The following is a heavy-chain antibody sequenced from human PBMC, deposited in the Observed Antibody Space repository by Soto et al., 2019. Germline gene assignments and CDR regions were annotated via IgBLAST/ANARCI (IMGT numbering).Heavy chain of an antibody. J-gene: IGHJ6*04. CDR2: INYSGST. D-gene: IGHD3-10*01. V-gene: IGHV4-59*12. CDR1: GGSISSYY. Sequence: SETLSLTCTVSGGSISSYYWSWIRQPPGKGLEWIGDINYSGSTNYNPSLKSRVTISVDTSKNQFSLKLSSVTAADTAVYYCARAGSVLLWFGEKGYGMDVWGKGTTVTVSS. CDR3: ARAGSVLLWFGEKGYGMDV.